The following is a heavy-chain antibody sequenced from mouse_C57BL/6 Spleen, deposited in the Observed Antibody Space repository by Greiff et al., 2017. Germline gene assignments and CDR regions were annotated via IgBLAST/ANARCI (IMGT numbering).Heavy chain of an antibody. V-gene: IGHV1-81*01. J-gene: IGHJ2*01. CDR1: GYTFTSYG. CDR3: ARGGYDYPYFDY. Sequence: LVESGAELARPGASVKLSCKASGYTFTSYGISWVKQRTGQGLEWIGEIYPRSGNTYYNEKFKGKATLTADKSSSTAYMELRSLTSEDSAVYFCARGGYDYPYFDYWGKGTTLTVSS. CDR2: IYPRSGNT. D-gene: IGHD2-4*01.